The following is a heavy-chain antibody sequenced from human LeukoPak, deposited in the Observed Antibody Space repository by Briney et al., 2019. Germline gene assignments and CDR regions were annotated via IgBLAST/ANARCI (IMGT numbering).Heavy chain of an antibody. CDR1: GYSFSNYG. V-gene: IGHV1-69*10. D-gene: IGHD3-22*01. CDR2: IIPILGIA. CDR3: ARGSYYDSSGYYYYFDY. Sequence: SVKVSCKASGYSFSNYGLNWVRQAPGQGLEWMGGIIPILGIANYAQKFQGRVTITADKSTSTAYMELSSLRSEDTAVYYCARGSYYDSSGYYYYFDYWGQGTLVTVSS. J-gene: IGHJ4*02.